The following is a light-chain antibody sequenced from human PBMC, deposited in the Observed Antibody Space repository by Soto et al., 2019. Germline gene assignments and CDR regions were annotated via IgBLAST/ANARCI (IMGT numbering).Light chain of an antibody. Sequence: DIAMTSAPSTLSVYKGDRVTITCRASQSISSWLAWYQQKPGKAPKLLIYDASSLESGVPSRFSGSGSGTEFTLTICSLQPDDVATYYCQQYNSYSRTCGQGTKVDIK. CDR2: DAS. CDR3: QQYNSYSRT. J-gene: IGKJ1*01. V-gene: IGKV1-5*01. CDR1: QSISSW.